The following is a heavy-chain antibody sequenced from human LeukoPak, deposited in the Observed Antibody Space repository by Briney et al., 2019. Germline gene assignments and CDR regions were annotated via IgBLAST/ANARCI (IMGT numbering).Heavy chain of an antibody. CDR1: GFTVSSNY. V-gene: IGHV3-53*01. D-gene: IGHD3-10*01. J-gene: IGHJ4*02. CDR2: IYSGGST. Sequence: GGSLRLSCAASGFTVSSNYMSWVRQAPGKGLEWVSVIYSGGSTYYADSMKGRFTISGDNSKNTLYLQMNSLRAEDTAVYYCARSVRREYYFDYWGQGTLVTVSS. CDR3: ARSVRREYYFDY.